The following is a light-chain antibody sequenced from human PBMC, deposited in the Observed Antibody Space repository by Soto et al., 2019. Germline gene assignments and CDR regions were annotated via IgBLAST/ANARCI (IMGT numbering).Light chain of an antibody. CDR3: QQRTDWPMT. V-gene: IGKV3-11*01. J-gene: IGKJ5*01. CDR2: DAS. CDR1: QSVSSY. Sequence: EIVLTQSPATLSLSPGERATLSCRASQSVSSYLAWYQQRPGQAPRLLIYDASNRATGIPARFSGSGSGTGFTLTISILEAEDFAVYYCQQRTDWPMTFGQGTRLEIK.